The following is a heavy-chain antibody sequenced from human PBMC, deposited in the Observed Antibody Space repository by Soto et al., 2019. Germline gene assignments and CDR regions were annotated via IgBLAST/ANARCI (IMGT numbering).Heavy chain of an antibody. D-gene: IGHD3-9*01. V-gene: IGHV3-23*01. CDR1: GFTFSSYA. J-gene: IGHJ4*02. Sequence: EVQLFESGGGLVQPGGSLRISCAASGFTFSSYAMSWVRQAPGKGLECLSTISGSGGSAYYADSVKGRFTITRDNSKNTLHLQMNSLRAEDTAVYYCAKASDYDDILTGLHWGQGTLVTVSA. CDR3: AKASDYDDILTGLH. CDR2: ISGSGGSA.